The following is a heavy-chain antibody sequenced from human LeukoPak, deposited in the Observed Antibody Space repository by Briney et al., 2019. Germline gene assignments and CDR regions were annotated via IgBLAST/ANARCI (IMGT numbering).Heavy chain of an antibody. CDR3: ARDPGEQWLIADSRIGAFDI. Sequence: GGSLRLSCAASGFTSSSYGMHWVRQAPGKGLEWVAVIWYDGSNKYYADSVKGRFAISRDNSKNTLYLQMNSLRAEDTAVYYCARDPGEQWLIADSRIGAFDIWGQGTMVTVSS. CDR1: GFTSSSYG. D-gene: IGHD6-19*01. J-gene: IGHJ3*02. CDR2: IWYDGSNK. V-gene: IGHV3-33*01.